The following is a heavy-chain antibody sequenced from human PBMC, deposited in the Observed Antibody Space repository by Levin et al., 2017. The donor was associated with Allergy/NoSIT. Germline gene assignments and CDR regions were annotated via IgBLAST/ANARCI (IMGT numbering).Heavy chain of an antibody. V-gene: IGHV3-30*18. CDR2: ISYDGSNK. CDR1: GFTFSSYG. J-gene: IGHJ4*02. CDR3: AKDRHYYYGSGSYYIRWTYFDY. D-gene: IGHD3-10*01. Sequence: GESLKISCAASGFTFSSYGMHWVRQAPGKGLEWVAVISYDGSNKYYADSVKGRFTISRDNSKNTLYLQMNSLRAEDTAVYYCAKDRHYYYGSGSYYIRWTYFDYWGQGTLVTVSS.